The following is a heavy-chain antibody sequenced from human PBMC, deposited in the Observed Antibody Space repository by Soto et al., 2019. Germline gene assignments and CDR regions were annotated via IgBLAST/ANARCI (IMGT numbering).Heavy chain of an antibody. V-gene: IGHV2-70*01. CDR3: ARILTSTVDTAMAYFDY. Sequence: SGPTLVNPTQTLTLTCTFSGFSLSTSGMCVSWIRQPPGKALEWLALIDWDDDKYYSTSLKTRLTISKDTSKNQVVLTMTNMDPVDTATYYCARILTSTVDTAMAYFDYWGQGTLVTVS. J-gene: IGHJ4*02. CDR2: IDWDDDK. D-gene: IGHD5-18*01. CDR1: GFSLSTSGMC.